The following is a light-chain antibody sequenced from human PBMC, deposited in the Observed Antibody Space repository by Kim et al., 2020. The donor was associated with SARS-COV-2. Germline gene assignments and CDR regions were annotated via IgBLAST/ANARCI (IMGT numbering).Light chain of an antibody. CDR1: SYSSGAGYD. CDR3: QSYDSRLSDVL. J-gene: IGLJ2*01. Sequence: RVHISWTGSSYSSGAGYDVHWYQQRPGTAPKLLIYGNSNRPSGVPDRFSGSKSGTSASLAITGLQAEDEADYSCQSYDSRLSDVLFGGGTKLTVL. CDR2: GNS. V-gene: IGLV1-40*01.